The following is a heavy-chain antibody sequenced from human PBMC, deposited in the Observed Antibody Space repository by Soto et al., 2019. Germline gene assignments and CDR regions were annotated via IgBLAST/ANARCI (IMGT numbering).Heavy chain of an antibody. Sequence: XGSRRLYCSASGVTFSSYASNWVRQAPGKGLEWVSAISGSGGSTYYADSVKGRFTISRDNSKNTLYQQMNSLRAEDTAVYYCIDHLVTPNPEYFQHWGQGPLFTVSS. CDR1: GVTFSSYA. D-gene: IGHD4-4*01. V-gene: IGHV3-23*01. CDR2: ISGSGGST. CDR3: IDHLVTPNPEYFQH. J-gene: IGHJ1*01.